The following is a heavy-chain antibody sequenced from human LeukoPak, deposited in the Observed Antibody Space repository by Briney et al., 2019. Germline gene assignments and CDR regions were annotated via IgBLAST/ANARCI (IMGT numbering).Heavy chain of an antibody. D-gene: IGHD6-13*01. V-gene: IGHV4-39*07. CDR2: VHYSGGS. Sequence: YPSETLSLTCTVSGGSISSSTYYWGWIRQSPGKGLEWIGSVHYSGGSYYHPSLKSRVTMSVDTSKNQFSLKLSSVTAADTAVYYCARVIAAAGDAFDIWGQGTMVTVSS. CDR1: GGSISSSTYY. J-gene: IGHJ3*02. CDR3: ARVIAAAGDAFDI.